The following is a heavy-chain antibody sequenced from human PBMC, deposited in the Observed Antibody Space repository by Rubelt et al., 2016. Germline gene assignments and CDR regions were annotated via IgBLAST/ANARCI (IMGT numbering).Heavy chain of an antibody. D-gene: IGHD1-26*01. CDR3: AGHDTGSFLFDV. CDR2: IYYSGST. V-gene: IGHV4-59*01. J-gene: IGHJ4*02. Sequence: QVQLQESGPGLVKPSETLSLTCTVSGGSISGYYWSWIRQPPGKGLECIGYIYYSGSTNYNPSLKSRVTISVDTSKNQFSLKLSSETAADTAVYYWAGHDTGSFLFDVWSQGTPVTVSS. CDR1: GGSISGYY.